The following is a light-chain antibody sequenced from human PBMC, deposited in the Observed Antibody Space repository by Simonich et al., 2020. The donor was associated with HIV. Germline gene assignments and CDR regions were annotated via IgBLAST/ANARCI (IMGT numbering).Light chain of an antibody. V-gene: IGKV3-15*01. CDR2: GAS. J-gene: IGKJ4*01. CDR3: QQYNDWPT. CDR1: QRVKRN. Sequence: EIVLTQSPGTLSLSPGERATLSCRASQRVKRNLAWYQQKPGLPPRLLIYGASTRATGIPARFSGSGSGTEFTLTISSMQSEDFAVYSCQQYNDWPTVGGGTKVEIK.